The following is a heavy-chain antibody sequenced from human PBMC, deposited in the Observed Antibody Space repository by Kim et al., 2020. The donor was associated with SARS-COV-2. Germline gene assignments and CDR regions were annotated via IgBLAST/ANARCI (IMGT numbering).Heavy chain of an antibody. V-gene: IGHV4-31*02. J-gene: IGHJ5*02. D-gene: IGHD3-10*01. Sequence: PSLKSRVTISVDTSKNQFSLKLSSVTAADTAVYYCARDRLLWFGEEWFDPWGQGTLVTVSS. CDR3: ARDRLLWFGEEWFDP.